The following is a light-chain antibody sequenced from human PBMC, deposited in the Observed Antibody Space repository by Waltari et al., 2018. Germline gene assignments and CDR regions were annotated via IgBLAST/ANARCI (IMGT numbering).Light chain of an antibody. CDR2: DVT. CDR1: ISDIGGYDY. V-gene: IGLV2-8*01. J-gene: IGLJ1*01. Sequence: QAALTQPPSVSGSPGQSVTISCTGTISDIGGYDYVSWSQQHPGKAPKLMIYDVTKRPSGVSDRFSGSRSGNTASLAISDLQAEDEADYYCSSYGGNNNYVFGVGTRLTVL. CDR3: SSYGGNNNYV.